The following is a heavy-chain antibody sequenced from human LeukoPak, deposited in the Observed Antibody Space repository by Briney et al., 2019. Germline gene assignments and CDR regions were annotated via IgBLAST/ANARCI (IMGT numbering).Heavy chain of an antibody. CDR2: ISSSGSFI. CDR1: GFTFSSYS. V-gene: IGHV3-21*01. Sequence: GESLKISCAASGFTFSSYSMNWVRQAPGKGLEWVSSISSSGSFISYADSVKGRFTISRDNAKNSLYLQMNSLRAEDTAVYYCARGLDGYKVDYWGQGTLVTVSS. D-gene: IGHD5-24*01. CDR3: ARGLDGYKVDY. J-gene: IGHJ4*02.